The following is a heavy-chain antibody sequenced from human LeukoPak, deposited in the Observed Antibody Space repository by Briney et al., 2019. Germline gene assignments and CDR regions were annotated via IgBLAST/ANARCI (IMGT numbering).Heavy chain of an antibody. CDR1: GFTVSSNY. J-gene: IGHJ4*02. V-gene: IGHV4-59*04. D-gene: IGHD6-19*01. CDR2: INYSGST. Sequence: GSLRLSCAASGFTVSSNYMSWVRQAPGKGLEWIGNINYSGSTYYNPSLKRRVTISVDTSKNQFSLKLSSVTAADTTVYYCAGLPSSGWYWDYWGQGALVTVSS. CDR3: AGLPSSGWYWDY.